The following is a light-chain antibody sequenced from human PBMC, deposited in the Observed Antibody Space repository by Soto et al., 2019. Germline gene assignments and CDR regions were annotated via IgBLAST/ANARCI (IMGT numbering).Light chain of an antibody. V-gene: IGKV3-11*01. Sequence: EIVLTQSPATLSLSPGERATLSCRASQSVSSYLAWYQQKPGQAPRLLIYDASNRATGIPARLSGGGSGTDFTLTISSLEPEDFAVYYCQQRSNWPPGYTFGQGTKLEIK. CDR1: QSVSSY. CDR3: QQRSNWPPGYT. J-gene: IGKJ2*01. CDR2: DAS.